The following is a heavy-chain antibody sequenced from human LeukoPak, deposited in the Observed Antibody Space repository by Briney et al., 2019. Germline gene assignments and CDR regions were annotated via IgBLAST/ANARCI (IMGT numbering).Heavy chain of an antibody. V-gene: IGHV4-31*03. CDR2: IYYSGST. J-gene: IGHJ4*02. CDR1: GGSISSGGYY. Sequence: SETLSLTCTVSGGSISSGGYYWSWIRQHPGKGLEWIGYIYYSGSTYYNPSLKSRVTISVDTSKNQFSLKLSSVTAADTAVYYCARVNTYYYDSSGAETLDYWGQGTLVTVSS. D-gene: IGHD3-22*01. CDR3: ARVNTYYYDSSGAETLDY.